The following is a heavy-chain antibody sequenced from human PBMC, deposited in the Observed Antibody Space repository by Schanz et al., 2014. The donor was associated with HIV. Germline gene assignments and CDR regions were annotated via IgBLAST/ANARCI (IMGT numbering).Heavy chain of an antibody. CDR2: VSDYKGTT. J-gene: IGHJ4*02. Sequence: QVQLVQSGAEVKKPGASVRVSCKASGYSFTTYGITWVRQAPGQGLEWMGWVSDYKGTTNYAQNLQDRVTMTTDTSTTTAFMELRSLRSDDTAVYYCARFSIFGVIIRPLDYWGQGTLVTVSS. CDR3: ARFSIFGVIIRPLDY. V-gene: IGHV1-18*01. CDR1: GYSFTTYG. D-gene: IGHD3-3*01.